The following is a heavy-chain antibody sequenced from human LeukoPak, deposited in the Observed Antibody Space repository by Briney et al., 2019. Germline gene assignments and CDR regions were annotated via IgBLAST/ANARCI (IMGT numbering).Heavy chain of an antibody. Sequence: SETLSLTCAVYGGSFSGYYWSWIRQPAGKGLEWIGRIYTSGSTNYNPSLKSRVTISVDTSKNQFSLKLSSVTAADTAVYYCARVRSAVVVPAATDDAFDIWGQGTMVTVSS. D-gene: IGHD2-2*01. V-gene: IGHV4-59*10. CDR1: GGSFSGYY. J-gene: IGHJ3*02. CDR2: IYTSGST. CDR3: ARVRSAVVVPAATDDAFDI.